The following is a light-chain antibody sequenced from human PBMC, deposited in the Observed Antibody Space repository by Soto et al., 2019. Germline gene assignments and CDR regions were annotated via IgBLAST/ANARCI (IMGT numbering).Light chain of an antibody. J-gene: IGKJ2*02. CDR2: ATS. Sequence: EIVLTQSPGTLSLSPGERATLSCRASQSISSNYLAWYQQTPGQAPRLLIYATSSRATDIPDRFSASGSGAYFTLTISRLEPEDFAMYYCQHYGSSPGTFGLGTKVEIK. V-gene: IGKV3-20*01. CDR3: QHYGSSPGT. CDR1: QSISSNY.